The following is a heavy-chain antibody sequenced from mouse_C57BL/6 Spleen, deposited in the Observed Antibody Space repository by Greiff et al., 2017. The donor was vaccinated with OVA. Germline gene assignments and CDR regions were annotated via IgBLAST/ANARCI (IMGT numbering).Heavy chain of an antibody. CDR3: ARDAYYDYGRILDY. CDR2: ISDGGSYT. D-gene: IGHD2-4*01. J-gene: IGHJ2*01. Sequence: EVKLMESGGGLVKPGGSLKLSCAASGFTFSSYAMSWVRQTPEKRLEWVATISDGGSYTYYPDNVKGRFTISRDNAKNNLYLQMSHLKSEDTAMYYCARDAYYDYGRILDYWGQGTTLTVSS. V-gene: IGHV5-4*01. CDR1: GFTFSSYA.